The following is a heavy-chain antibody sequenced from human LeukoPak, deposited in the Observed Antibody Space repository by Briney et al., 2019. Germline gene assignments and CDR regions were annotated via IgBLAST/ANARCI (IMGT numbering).Heavy chain of an antibody. Sequence: GGSLRLSCAASGFTFSSYAMSWVRQAPGKGLEWVSGISGRGGSTYYADSVKGRFTISRDNSKNTLYLQMNSLRAEATAVYYCAKVREWFGELFLFDYWGQGTLVTVSS. CDR3: AKVREWFGELFLFDY. J-gene: IGHJ4*02. CDR1: GFTFSSYA. V-gene: IGHV3-23*01. CDR2: ISGRGGST. D-gene: IGHD3-10*01.